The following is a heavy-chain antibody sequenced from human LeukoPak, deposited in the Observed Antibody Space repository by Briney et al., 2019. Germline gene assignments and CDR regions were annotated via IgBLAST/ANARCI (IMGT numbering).Heavy chain of an antibody. V-gene: IGHV1-8*01. Sequence: ASVKVSCKTSGYTFTSYDLNWVRQATGQGLGWMGWVNPNSGNTGYARKFQGRVTMTMDPSISTAYMELSSLRSEDTAVYYCARRSDDYDSSAYYHWGQGTLVTVSS. CDR3: ARRSDDYDSSAYYH. CDR2: VNPNSGNT. D-gene: IGHD3-22*01. CDR1: GYTFTSYD. J-gene: IGHJ4*02.